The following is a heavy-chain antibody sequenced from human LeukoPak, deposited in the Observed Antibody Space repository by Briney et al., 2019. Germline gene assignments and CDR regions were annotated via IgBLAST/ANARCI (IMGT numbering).Heavy chain of an antibody. CDR2: IYYSGST. CDR1: GGSISSSSYY. V-gene: IGHV4-39*01. D-gene: IGHD6-13*01. CDR3: ARLDGSSWYRGAFDI. Sequence: SETLSLTCTVSGGSISSSSYYWGWIRQPPGKGLEWIGSIYYSGSTYYNPSLKSRVTISVDTSKNQFSLKLSSVTAADTAVYYCARLDGSSWYRGAFDIWGQGTMVTVSS. J-gene: IGHJ3*02.